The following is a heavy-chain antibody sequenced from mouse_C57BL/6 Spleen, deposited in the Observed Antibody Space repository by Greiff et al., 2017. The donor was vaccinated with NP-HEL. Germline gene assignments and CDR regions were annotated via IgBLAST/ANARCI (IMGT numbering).Heavy chain of an antibody. CDR1: GYTFTDYY. Sequence: QVQLKESGAELVRPGASVKLSCKASGYTFTDYYINWVKQRPGQGLEWIARIYPGSGNTYYNEKFKGKATLTAEKSSSTAYMQLSSLTSADSAVYFCARGTPAYFDYWGQGTTLTVSS. J-gene: IGHJ2*01. D-gene: IGHD2-14*01. V-gene: IGHV1-76*01. CDR2: IYPGSGNT. CDR3: ARGTPAYFDY.